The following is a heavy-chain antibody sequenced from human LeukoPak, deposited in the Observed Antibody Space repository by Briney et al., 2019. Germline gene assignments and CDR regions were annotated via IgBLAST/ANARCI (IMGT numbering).Heavy chain of an antibody. CDR3: ARRDGTSTLFDY. CDR1: GYIFTSYW. D-gene: IGHD1-1*01. Sequence: GESLKISCKGSGYIFTSYWIAWMRQMPGKGLEWMGIIYNGDSDTRYSPSFQGQVTISADKSTSIAYLQWSSLKASDTAMYYCARRDGTSTLFDYWGQGTLVTVSS. CDR2: IYNGDSDT. V-gene: IGHV5-51*01. J-gene: IGHJ4*02.